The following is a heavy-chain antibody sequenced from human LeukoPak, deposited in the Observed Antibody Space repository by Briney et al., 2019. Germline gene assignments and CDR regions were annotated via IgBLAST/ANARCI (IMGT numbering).Heavy chain of an antibody. V-gene: IGHV1-69*13. CDR1: GGTFSSYA. D-gene: IGHD2-2*01. Sequence: SVKVSCKASGGTFSSYAISWVRQAHGQGLEWMGGIIPIFGTANYAQKFQGRVTIAADESTSTTYMELSSLRSEDTAVYYCARESRTPSAVVPAAMGYWGQGTLVTVSS. J-gene: IGHJ4*02. CDR2: IIPIFGTA. CDR3: ARESRTPSAVVPAAMGY.